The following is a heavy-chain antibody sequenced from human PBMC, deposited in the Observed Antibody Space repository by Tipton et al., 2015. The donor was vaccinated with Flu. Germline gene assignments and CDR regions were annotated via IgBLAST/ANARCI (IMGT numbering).Heavy chain of an antibody. J-gene: IGHJ5*02. Sequence: QLVQSGAEVKKPGSSVKVSCKASGGTFSSYAISWVRQAPGQGLEWMGGIIPIFGTANYAQKFQGRVTITADESTSTAYMELSSLGSEDTAVYYCARDWAPGSSTSCPPRWFDPWGQGTLVTVSS. CDR1: GGTFSSYA. D-gene: IGHD2-2*01. CDR3: ARDWAPGSSTSCPPRWFDP. V-gene: IGHV1-69*01. CDR2: IIPIFGTA.